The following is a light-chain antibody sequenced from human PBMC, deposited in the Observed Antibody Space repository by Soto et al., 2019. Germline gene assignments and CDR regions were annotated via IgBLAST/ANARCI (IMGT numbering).Light chain of an antibody. CDR3: AAWDDSLSGSYVV. J-gene: IGLJ2*01. V-gene: IGLV3-21*02. CDR1: NIGSKS. Sequence: SYELTQPPSVSVAPGQTARITCGGNNIGSKSVHWYQQKPGQAPVLVVDDDSDRPSGIPERFSGSKSGTSASLAISGLRSEDEADYYCAAWDDSLSGSYVVFGGGTKLTVL. CDR2: DDS.